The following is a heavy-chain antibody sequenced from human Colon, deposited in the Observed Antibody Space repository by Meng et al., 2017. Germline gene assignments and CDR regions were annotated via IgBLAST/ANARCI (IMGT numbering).Heavy chain of an antibody. CDR2: ITDSGVGT. V-gene: IGHV3-23*01. D-gene: IGHD6-19*01. Sequence: GESLKISCAASGLTFSSRVMSWVRQAPGKGLEWLSAITDSGVGTFYADSVKGRFTISRENSKNTLYLQRSSLRAEDTAVYYCGTYTSGSYTPPPADWGQGTLVTVSS. CDR3: GTYTSGSYTPPPAD. CDR1: GLTFSSRV. J-gene: IGHJ4*02.